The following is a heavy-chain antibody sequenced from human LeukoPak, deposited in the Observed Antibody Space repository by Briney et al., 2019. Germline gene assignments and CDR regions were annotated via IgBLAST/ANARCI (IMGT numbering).Heavy chain of an antibody. CDR1: GGSFSGYY. V-gene: IGHV4-34*01. D-gene: IGHD3-3*01. Sequence: PSETLSLTCAVYGGSFSGYYWSWIRQPPGKGLEWIGEINHSGSTNYNPSLKSRVTISVDTSKNQFSLKLSSVTAADTAVYYCARMPRAHYDFWSGYYYYYYMDVWGEGTTVTVSS. J-gene: IGHJ6*03. CDR2: INHSGST. CDR3: ARMPRAHYDFWSGYYYYYYMDV.